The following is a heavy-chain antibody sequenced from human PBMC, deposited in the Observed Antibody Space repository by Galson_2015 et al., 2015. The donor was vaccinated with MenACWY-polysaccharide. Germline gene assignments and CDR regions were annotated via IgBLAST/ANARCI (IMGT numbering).Heavy chain of an antibody. J-gene: IGHJ5*02. D-gene: IGHD1-26*01. V-gene: IGHV3-11*01. Sequence: SLRLSCAASGFTFSDYYMTWIRQAPGKGLDWVSYISSSGSTVDYADSVKGRFTISRDNSKNTLFLQMNSLRADDTAVYYCAKGGREVDNWLDPWGQGALVTVSS. CDR2: ISSSGSTV. CDR3: AKGGREVDNWLDP. CDR1: GFTFSDYY.